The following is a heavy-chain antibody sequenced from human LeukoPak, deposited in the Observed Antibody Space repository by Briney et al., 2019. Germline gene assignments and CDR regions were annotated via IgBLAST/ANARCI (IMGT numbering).Heavy chain of an antibody. CDR1: GFTFRNYW. CDR3: VRDKMEGASLLDY. J-gene: IGHJ4*02. Sequence: GGSLRLSCAISGFTFRNYWMSWVRQAPGRGLEWVANLNQDGSDIYYVDSVKGRFTISRDNAKDSLSLQMNNLRAEDTAVYYCVRDKMEGASLLDYWGQGTLVTVSS. D-gene: IGHD1-26*01. CDR2: LNQDGSDI. V-gene: IGHV3-7*01.